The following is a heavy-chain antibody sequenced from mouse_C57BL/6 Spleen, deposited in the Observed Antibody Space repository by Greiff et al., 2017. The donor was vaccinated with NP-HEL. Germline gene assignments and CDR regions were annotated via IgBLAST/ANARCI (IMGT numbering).Heavy chain of an antibody. Sequence: QVQLKQPGAELVMPGASVKLSCKASGYTFTSYWMHWVKQRPGQGLEWIGEIDPSDSYTNYNQKFKGKSTLTVDKSSSTAYMQLSSLTSEDSAVYYCARGPPYFDYWGQGTTLTVSS. CDR1: GYTFTSYW. D-gene: IGHD3-3*01. CDR3: ARGPPYFDY. V-gene: IGHV1-69*01. J-gene: IGHJ2*01. CDR2: IDPSDSYT.